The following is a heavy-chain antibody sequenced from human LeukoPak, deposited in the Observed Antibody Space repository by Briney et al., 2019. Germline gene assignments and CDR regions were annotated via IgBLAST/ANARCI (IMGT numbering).Heavy chain of an antibody. Sequence: ASVKVSCKASGYTFTSYAMNWVRQAPGQGLEWMGWINTNTGNPTYAQGFTGRFVFSLDTSVSTAYLQISSLKAEDTAVYYCAKGGDGGSWYYYYYYMDVWGKGTTVTVSS. J-gene: IGHJ6*03. CDR3: AKGGDGGSWYYYYYYMDV. CDR1: GYTFTSYA. V-gene: IGHV7-4-1*02. CDR2: INTNTGNP. D-gene: IGHD2-15*01.